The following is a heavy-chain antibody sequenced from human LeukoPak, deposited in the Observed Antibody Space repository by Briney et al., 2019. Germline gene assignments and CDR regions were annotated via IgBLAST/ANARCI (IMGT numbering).Heavy chain of an antibody. J-gene: IGHJ4*02. V-gene: IGHV1-2*02. Sequence: ASVKVSCKASGYTFTGYFMHWVRQAPGQGLEWTGWINPNSGGTNYAQKFQGRVTMTEDTSTDTAYMELSSLRSEDTAVYYCATDRGGGYNYFDSWGQGTLVTVSS. CDR3: ATDRGGGYNYFDS. CDR1: GYTFTGYF. D-gene: IGHD5-24*01. CDR2: INPNSGGT.